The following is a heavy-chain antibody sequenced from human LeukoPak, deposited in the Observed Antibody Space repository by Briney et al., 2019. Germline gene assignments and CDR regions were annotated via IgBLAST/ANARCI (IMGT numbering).Heavy chain of an antibody. V-gene: IGHV1-69*13. D-gene: IGHD2-2*01. CDR3: ARDGPPDIVVVPAAMLDAFDI. J-gene: IGHJ3*02. Sequence: SVKVSCKASVGTFSSYAISWVRQARGQGLEWMGGIIPIFGTANYAQKFQGRVTITADESTSTAYMELSSLRSEDTAVYYCARDGPPDIVVVPAAMLDAFDIWGQGTMVTVSS. CDR1: VGTFSSYA. CDR2: IIPIFGTA.